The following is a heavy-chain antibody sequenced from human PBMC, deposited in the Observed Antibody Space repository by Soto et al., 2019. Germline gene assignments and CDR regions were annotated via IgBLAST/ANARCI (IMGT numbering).Heavy chain of an antibody. CDR1: GFTFSTYA. CDR3: TKMNAPWLALFSYYY. CDR2: ITDSGSNT. Sequence: EVQLLESGGGLVQPGGSLRLSCAASGFTFSTYAMTWVRQAPGKGLEWVSTITDSGSNTYYADSVKGRFTISRDNSENTLSLQMTSLGAEDTAVYYCTKMNAPWLALFSYYYWCQGTLVTVSS. D-gene: IGHD6-19*01. V-gene: IGHV3-23*01. J-gene: IGHJ4*02.